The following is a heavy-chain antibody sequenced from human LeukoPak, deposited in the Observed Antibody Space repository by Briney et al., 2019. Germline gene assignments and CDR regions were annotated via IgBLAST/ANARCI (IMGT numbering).Heavy chain of an antibody. CDR3: ARDRAYDYVWGSYRYSY. Sequence: ASVKVSCKASGYTFTSYGISWMRQAPGQGLEWMGWISAYNGNTNCAQKLQGRVTMTTDTSTSTAYMELRSLRSDDTAVYYCARDRAYDYVWGSYRYSYWGQGTLVTVSS. J-gene: IGHJ4*02. D-gene: IGHD3-16*02. CDR2: ISAYNGNT. CDR1: GYTFTSYG. V-gene: IGHV1-18*01.